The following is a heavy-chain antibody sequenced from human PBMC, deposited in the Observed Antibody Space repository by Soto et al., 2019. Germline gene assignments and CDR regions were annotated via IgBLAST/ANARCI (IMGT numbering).Heavy chain of an antibody. Sequence: GGSLRLSCAASGFTFSSYAMSWVRQAPGKGLEWVSAISGSGGSTYYADSVKGRFTISRDNSKNTLYLQMNSLRAEDTAVYYCAKVFNSNYYYYMDVWGKGTTVTVSS. CDR2: ISGSGGST. V-gene: IGHV3-23*01. J-gene: IGHJ6*03. CDR3: AKVFNSNYYYYMDV. D-gene: IGHD6-13*01. CDR1: GFTFSSYA.